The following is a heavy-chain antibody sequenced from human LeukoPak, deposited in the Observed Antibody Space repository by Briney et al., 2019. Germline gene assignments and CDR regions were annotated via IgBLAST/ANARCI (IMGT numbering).Heavy chain of an antibody. D-gene: IGHD1-1*01. CDR2: IYYSGST. J-gene: IGHJ3*02. Sequence: SETLSLTCTVSGGSISSYYWSWIRQPPGKGLEWIGYIYYSGSTNYNPSLKSRVTISVDTSKNQFSLKLSSVTAADTAVYYCAGNDDGRVAFDIWGQGTMVTVSS. CDR1: GGSISSYY. V-gene: IGHV4-59*01. CDR3: AGNDDGRVAFDI.